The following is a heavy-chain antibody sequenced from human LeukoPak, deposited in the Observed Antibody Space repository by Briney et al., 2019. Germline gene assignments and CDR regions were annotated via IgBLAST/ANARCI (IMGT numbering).Heavy chain of an antibody. Sequence: PSETLSLTCTVSGGSISSYYWSWIRQPPGKGLEWFGYIYYSGSTNYNPSLKSRVTISVDTSKNQFSLKLSSVTAADTAVYYCARRSPNHLWALFDYWGQGTLVTVSS. D-gene: IGHD1-14*01. CDR3: ARRSPNHLWALFDY. CDR2: IYYSGST. J-gene: IGHJ4*02. V-gene: IGHV4-59*08. CDR1: GGSISSYY.